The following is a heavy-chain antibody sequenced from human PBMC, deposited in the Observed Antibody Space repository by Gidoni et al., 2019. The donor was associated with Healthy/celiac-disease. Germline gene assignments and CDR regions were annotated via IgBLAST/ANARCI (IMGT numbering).Heavy chain of an antibody. Sequence: QVQLQESGPGLVKPSETLSLTCTVSGGSISSYYWSWIRQPPGKGLEWIGYIYYSGSTNYNPPLKSRVTISVDTSKNQFSLKLSSVTAADTAVYYCARLSGHYYDSSGYSKDDAFDIWGQGTMVTVSS. J-gene: IGHJ3*02. V-gene: IGHV4-59*08. CDR1: GGSISSYY. CDR2: IYYSGST. CDR3: ARLSGHYYDSSGYSKDDAFDI. D-gene: IGHD3-22*01.